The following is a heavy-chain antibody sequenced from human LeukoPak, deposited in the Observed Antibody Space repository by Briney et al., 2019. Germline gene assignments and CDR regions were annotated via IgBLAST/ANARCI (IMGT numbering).Heavy chain of an antibody. J-gene: IGHJ6*03. D-gene: IGHD6-19*01. CDR3: ARDGGWYKRGLDYYYYYMDV. Sequence: GGSLRLSCGASGFTFSSHGMHWVRQAPVKGLEWVAVISYDGSNYYYADSVKGRFTISRDNAKNSLYLQLNSLRPEDTALYYCARDGGWYKRGLDYYYYYMDVWGKGTTVTVSS. CDR1: GFTFSSHG. V-gene: IGHV3-30*03. CDR2: ISYDGSNY.